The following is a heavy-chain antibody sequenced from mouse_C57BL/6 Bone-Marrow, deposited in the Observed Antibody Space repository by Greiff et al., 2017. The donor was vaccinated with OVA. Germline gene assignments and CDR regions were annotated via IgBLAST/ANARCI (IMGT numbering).Heavy chain of an antibody. CDR2: INPNNGGT. CDR1: GYTFTDYN. D-gene: IGHD1-1*01. J-gene: IGHJ2*01. V-gene: IGHV1-22*01. Sequence: EVQVVESGPELVKPGASVKMSCKASGYTFTDYNMHWVKQSHGKSLEWIGYINPNNGGTSYNQKFKGKATLTVNKSSSTAYMELRSLTSEDSAVYYCARKELRYYFDYWGQGTTLTVSS. CDR3: ARKELRYYFDY.